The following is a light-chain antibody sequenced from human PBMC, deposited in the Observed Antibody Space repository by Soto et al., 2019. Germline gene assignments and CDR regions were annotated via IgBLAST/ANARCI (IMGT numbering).Light chain of an antibody. CDR3: QRYDSFRT. CDR2: GAS. J-gene: IGKJ1*01. V-gene: IGKV3-20*01. CDR1: QSVRSNF. Sequence: EIVLTQSPATLSFSTGERATLSCRASQSVRSNFLAWYQQKPGQAPRLLIYGASNRATGIPDRFSGSGSGTDFTLTITRLEPEDFAMYYCQRYDSFRTFGQGTKVDIK.